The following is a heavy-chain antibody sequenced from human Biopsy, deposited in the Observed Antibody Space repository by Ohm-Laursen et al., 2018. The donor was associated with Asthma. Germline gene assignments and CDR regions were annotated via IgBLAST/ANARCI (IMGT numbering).Heavy chain of an antibody. J-gene: IGHJ4*02. CDR2: ISWSSATI. CDR1: GFKFDEYT. Sequence: SLRLSCSASGFKFDEYTMHWVRQAPGKGLERVSGISWSSATIGYADSVEGRFTISRDNAKNSVFLHMDSLRPEDTAFYYCAKVRSDWVITESFDYWGQGVLVTVSS. D-gene: IGHD3-22*01. CDR3: AKVRSDWVITESFDY. V-gene: IGHV3-9*01.